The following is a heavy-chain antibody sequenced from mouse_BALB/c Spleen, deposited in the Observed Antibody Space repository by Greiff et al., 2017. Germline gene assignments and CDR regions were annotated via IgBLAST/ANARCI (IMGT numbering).Heavy chain of an antibody. CDR3: AREGITTATLYFDY. CDR1: GFTFSSFG. CDR2: ISSGSSTI. Sequence: EVQLVESGGGLVQPGGSRKLSCAASGFTFSSFGMHWVRQAPEKGLEWVAYISSGSSTIYYADTVKGRFAISRDNPKNTLFLQMTSLRSEDTAMYYCAREGITTATLYFDYWGQGTTLTVSS. J-gene: IGHJ2*01. V-gene: IGHV5-17*02. D-gene: IGHD1-2*01.